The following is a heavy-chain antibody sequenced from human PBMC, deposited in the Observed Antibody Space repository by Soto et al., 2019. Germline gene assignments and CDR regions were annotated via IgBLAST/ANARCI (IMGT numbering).Heavy chain of an antibody. Sequence: SETLSLTCTVSGGSISSGDYYWSWIRQPPGKGLEWIGYIYYSGSTYYNPSLKSRVTISVDTSKNQFSLKLSSVTAADTAVYYCASLWGTAMVFALYGMDVWGQGTTVTVSS. CDR3: ASLWGTAMVFALYGMDV. CDR2: IYYSGST. CDR1: GGSISSGDYY. J-gene: IGHJ6*02. V-gene: IGHV4-30-4*01. D-gene: IGHD5-18*01.